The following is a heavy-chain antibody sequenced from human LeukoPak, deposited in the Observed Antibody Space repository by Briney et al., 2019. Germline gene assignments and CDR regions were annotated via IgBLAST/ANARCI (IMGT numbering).Heavy chain of an antibody. V-gene: IGHV3-48*04. D-gene: IGHD5-18*01. CDR1: GFTFSSYS. CDR3: ARTVDTAMVYFDY. J-gene: IGHJ4*02. CDR2: ISSSSSTI. Sequence: GGSLRLSCAASGFTFSSYSMNWVRQAPGKGLEWVSYISSSSSTIYYADSVKGRFTISRDNAKNSLYLQMNSLRAEDTAVYYCARTVDTAMVYFDYWGQGTLVTVSS.